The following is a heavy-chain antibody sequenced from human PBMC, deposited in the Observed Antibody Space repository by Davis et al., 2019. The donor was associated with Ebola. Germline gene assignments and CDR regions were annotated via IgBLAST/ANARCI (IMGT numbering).Heavy chain of an antibody. J-gene: IGHJ6*02. V-gene: IGHV3-66*01. CDR1: GFTVSSNY. CDR3: ARERGFYGMDV. Sequence: ESLNLSCAASGFTVSSNYMRWVRQAPGPGLEWVSFISSGGSTYYADSVKGRFTISRDNSKNTLYLQMNSLRAEDTAVYYCARERGFYGMDVWGQGTTVTVSS. D-gene: IGHD3-16*01. CDR2: ISSGGST.